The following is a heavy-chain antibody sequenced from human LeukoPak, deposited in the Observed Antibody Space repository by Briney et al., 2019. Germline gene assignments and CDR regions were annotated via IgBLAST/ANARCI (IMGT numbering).Heavy chain of an antibody. Sequence: PSETLSLTCTVSGGSISRYYWSWIRQPAGKGLEWIGRIYTSGTTNYNPSLKSRVTMSVDTSKNQFSLRLSSVTAEDTAFYYCARSRTGSYDYWGQGTLVTVSS. CDR2: IYTSGTT. CDR1: GGSISRYY. V-gene: IGHV4-4*07. CDR3: ARSRTGSYDY. J-gene: IGHJ4*02. D-gene: IGHD1-26*01.